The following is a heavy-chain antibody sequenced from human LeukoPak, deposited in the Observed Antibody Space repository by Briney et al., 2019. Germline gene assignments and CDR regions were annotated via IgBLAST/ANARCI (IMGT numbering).Heavy chain of an antibody. D-gene: IGHD6-19*01. CDR1: GFTFSSYG. Sequence: PGGSLRPSCAASGFTFSSYGMHWVRQAPGKGLEWVAFIRYDGSNKYYADSVKGRFTISRDNSKNTLYLQMNSLRAEDTAVYYCAKEGSSGWYRDYYYYMDVWGKGTTVTISS. CDR3: AKEGSSGWYRDYYYYMDV. V-gene: IGHV3-30*02. CDR2: IRYDGSNK. J-gene: IGHJ6*03.